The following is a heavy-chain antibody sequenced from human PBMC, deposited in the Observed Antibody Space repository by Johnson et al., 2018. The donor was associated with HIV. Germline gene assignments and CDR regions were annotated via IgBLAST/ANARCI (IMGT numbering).Heavy chain of an antibody. CDR2: ISFDGSKK. Sequence: QVQLVESGGGVVQPGRSLRLSCADSGLTFSSYGMNWVRQAPGKGLEWLAAISFDGSKKNNADSVKGQFTISRDNSKNTLFLQMNSLRAEDTAVYYCARDDRELVTRGAFDIWGQGTAVTVSS. D-gene: IGHD3-10*01. CDR1: GLTFSSYG. CDR3: ARDDRELVTRGAFDI. V-gene: IGHV3-30*03. J-gene: IGHJ3*02.